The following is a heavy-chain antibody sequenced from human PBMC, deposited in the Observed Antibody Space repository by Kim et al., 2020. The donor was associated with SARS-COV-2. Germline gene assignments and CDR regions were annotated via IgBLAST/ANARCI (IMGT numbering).Heavy chain of an antibody. CDR3: ASQGGLRDREFDY. V-gene: IGHV4-34*01. J-gene: IGHJ4*02. Sequence: SETLSLTCAVYGGSFSGYYWSWIRQPPGKGLEWIGEINHSGSTNYNPSLKSRVTISVDTSKNQFSLKLSSVTAADTAVYYCASQGGLRDREFDYWGQGTLVTVSS. CDR2: INHSGST. D-gene: IGHD5-12*01. CDR1: GGSFSGYY.